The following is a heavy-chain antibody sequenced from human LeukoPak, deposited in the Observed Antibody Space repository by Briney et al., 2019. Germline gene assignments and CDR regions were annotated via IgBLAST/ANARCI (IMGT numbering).Heavy chain of an antibody. J-gene: IGHJ4*02. CDR1: GFTFSNAW. D-gene: IGHD3-10*01. V-gene: IGHV3-15*01. Sequence: SGGSLRLSCAAPGFTFSNAWLSWVRQAPGKGLEWVGRIKRKTEGETTDYAAPVKGRFTISRDDSNNTVYLQMNSLKTEDTAVYYCTPQLLWFGELSNWGQGTLVTVSS. CDR3: TPQLLWFGELSN. CDR2: IKRKTEGETT.